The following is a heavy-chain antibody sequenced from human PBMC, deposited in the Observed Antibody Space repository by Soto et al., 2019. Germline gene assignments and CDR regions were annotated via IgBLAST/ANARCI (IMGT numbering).Heavy chain of an antibody. Sequence: GASVKVSCKAFGGTFSSYAICWVRQAPGQGLEWMGGVIPMFGSTNYAQKFQGRVSITADESTNTAFMELSSLRSEDTAVYSCARRVVVASVPDIACYYYGLDVWGQGTTVTVSS. D-gene: IGHD2-15*01. V-gene: IGHV1-69*13. CDR2: VIPMFGST. CDR3: ARRVVVASVPDIACYYYGLDV. J-gene: IGHJ6*02. CDR1: GGTFSSYA.